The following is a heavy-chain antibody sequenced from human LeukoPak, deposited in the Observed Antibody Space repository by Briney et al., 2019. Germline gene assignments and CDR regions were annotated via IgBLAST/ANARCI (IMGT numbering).Heavy chain of an antibody. J-gene: IGHJ5*02. CDR2: IYYSGST. CDR1: GDSISSSSSY. Sequence: SETLSLTCSVSGDSISSSSSYWGWIRQPPGKGLEWIGSIYYSGSTYYNTSLKSRVTISVDTSKNQFSLKLSSVTAADTAVYYCAREGLSMVRGVLPKEAWGWFDPWGQGTLVTVSS. D-gene: IGHD3-10*01. CDR3: AREGLSMVRGVLPKEAWGWFDP. V-gene: IGHV4-39*02.